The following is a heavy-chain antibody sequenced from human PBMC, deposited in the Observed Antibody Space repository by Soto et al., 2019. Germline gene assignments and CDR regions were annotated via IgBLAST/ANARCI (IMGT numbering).Heavy chain of an antibody. CDR1: GGSFSGYY. V-gene: IGHV4-34*01. D-gene: IGHD2-15*01. Sequence: ASETLSLTCAVYGGSFSGYYWSWIRQPPGKGLEWIGEINHSGSTNYNPSLKSRVTISVDTSKNQFSLKLSSVTAADTAVYYCARALPRDIVVEHRWFDPWGQGTLVTVSS. CDR3: ARALPRDIVVEHRWFDP. CDR2: INHSGST. J-gene: IGHJ5*02.